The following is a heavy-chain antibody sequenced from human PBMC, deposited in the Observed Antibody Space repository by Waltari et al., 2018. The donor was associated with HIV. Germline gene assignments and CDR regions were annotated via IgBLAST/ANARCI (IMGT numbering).Heavy chain of an antibody. Sequence: EVQLLESGGGLVQPGGSLRLSCAASGFTFSSYAMSWVRQAPGKRLGWVSAGSGSGGSAYYADSVKGRFTISRDNSKNTLYLQMNSLRAEDTAVYYCAKKRIVEDIVATIRPMDGWGQGTTVTVSS. D-gene: IGHD5-12*01. V-gene: IGHV3-23*01. CDR1: GFTFSSYA. CDR2: GSGSGGSA. J-gene: IGHJ6*02. CDR3: AKKRIVEDIVATIRPMDG.